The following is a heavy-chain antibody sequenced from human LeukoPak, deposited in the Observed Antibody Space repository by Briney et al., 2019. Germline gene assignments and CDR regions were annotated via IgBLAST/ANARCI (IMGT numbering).Heavy chain of an antibody. CDR3: GVEGLGYYDFSTANY. CDR1: GFTFSSYS. V-gene: IGHV3-21*01. Sequence: GGSLRLSCAASGFTFSSYSMNWVRQAPGKGLEWVSSISSSSSYIYYADSVKGRFTISRDNAKNSLYLQMYSLRAEDTAVYYCGVEGLGYYDFSTANYWGQGTLVTVSS. D-gene: IGHD3-3*01. J-gene: IGHJ4*02. CDR2: ISSSSSYI.